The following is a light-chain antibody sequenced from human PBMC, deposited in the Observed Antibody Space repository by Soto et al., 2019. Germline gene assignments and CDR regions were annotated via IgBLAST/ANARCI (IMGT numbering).Light chain of an antibody. Sequence: EIVLTQSPGTLSLSPGEGATLSCRASQSVNSDSLAWYQQKPGQAPRLLISGASTRATGIPDRFRGSGSGTDFTLTISSLQPEDVATYYCQKYNSALRTFGQGTKVDIK. CDR3: QKYNSALRT. CDR1: QSVNSDS. J-gene: IGKJ1*01. V-gene: IGKV3-20*01. CDR2: GAS.